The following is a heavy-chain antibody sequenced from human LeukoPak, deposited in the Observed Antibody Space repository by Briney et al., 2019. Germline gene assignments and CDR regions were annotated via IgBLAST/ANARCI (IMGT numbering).Heavy chain of an antibody. J-gene: IGHJ3*02. V-gene: IGHV1-46*01. CDR1: GYTFTSYY. CDR2: INPSGGST. Sequence: GGSLRLSCAASGYTFTSYYMHWVRQAPGQGLEWMGIINPSGGSTSYAQKFQGRVTMTRDTSTSTVYMELSSLRSEDTAVYYCARAKGGKDAFDIWGQGTMVTVSS. CDR3: ARAKGGKDAFDI. D-gene: IGHD4-23*01.